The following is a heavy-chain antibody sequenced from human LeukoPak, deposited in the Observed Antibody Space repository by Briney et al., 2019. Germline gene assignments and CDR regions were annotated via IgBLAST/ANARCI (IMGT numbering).Heavy chain of an antibody. J-gene: IGHJ4*02. D-gene: IGHD7-27*01. CDR2: IYYSGST. Sequence: PSETLSLTCTVSGGSISSSSYYWGWIRQPPGKGLERIGSIYYSGSTYYNPSLKSRVTISVDTSKNQFSLKLSSVTAADTAVYYCARVMGIIDYWGQGTLVTVSS. V-gene: IGHV4-39*07. CDR1: GGSISSSSYY. CDR3: ARVMGIIDY.